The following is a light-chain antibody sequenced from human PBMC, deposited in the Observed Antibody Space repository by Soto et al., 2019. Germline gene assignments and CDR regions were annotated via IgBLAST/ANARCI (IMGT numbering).Light chain of an antibody. J-gene: IGKJ1*01. CDR1: QSVGGDY. CDR3: QQYTGSPWT. CDR2: GVS. Sequence: ELVLTQSPGTLTLSPGESATLSCRASQSVGGDYLGWYQQKPGQAPRLLIYGVSSRATGIPDRFRGSGSGTDFTLTISSLEPEDFAAYYCQQYTGSPWTFGQGTKVDIK. V-gene: IGKV3-20*01.